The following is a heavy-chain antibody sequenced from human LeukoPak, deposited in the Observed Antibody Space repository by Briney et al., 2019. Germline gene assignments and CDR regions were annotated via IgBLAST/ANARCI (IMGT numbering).Heavy chain of an antibody. CDR1: GFTLSSYA. D-gene: IGHD2-21*01. V-gene: IGHV3-23*01. Sequence: GGSLRLSCAASGFTLSSYAMSWVRQAPGKGLEWVSTISGSGGTTYYTDSVRGRFTISRDNSNNTLFLQMNSLRAEDTAVYYCVLFLRYVDYWGQGTLVTVSS. CDR2: ISGSGGTT. CDR3: VLFLRYVDY. J-gene: IGHJ4*02.